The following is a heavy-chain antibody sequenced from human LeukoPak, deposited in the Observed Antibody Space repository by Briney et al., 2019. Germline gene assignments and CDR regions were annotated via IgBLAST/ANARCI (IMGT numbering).Heavy chain of an antibody. CDR3: ARDKSEVVITLFDY. Sequence: SETLSLTCAVYGGSFSGYYWSWIRQPPGKGLEWIGEINHSGSTNYNPSLKSRVTISVDTSKNQFSLKLSSVTAADTAVYYCARDKSEVVITLFDYWGQGTLVTVSS. V-gene: IGHV4-34*01. CDR1: GGSFSGYY. D-gene: IGHD3-22*01. CDR2: INHSGST. J-gene: IGHJ4*02.